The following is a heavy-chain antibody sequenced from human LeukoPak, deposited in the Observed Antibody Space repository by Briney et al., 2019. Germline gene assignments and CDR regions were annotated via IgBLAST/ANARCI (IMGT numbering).Heavy chain of an antibody. Sequence: SETLSLTCTVSGGSISSSSYYWGWIRQPPGKGLEWIGSIYYSGSTYYNPSLKSRVTISVDTSKNQFSLKLSSVTAADTAVYYCARRKDREGFDYWGQGTLVTVSS. J-gene: IGHJ4*02. CDR1: GGSISSSSYY. CDR2: IYYSGST. CDR3: ARRKDREGFDY. D-gene: IGHD1-14*01. V-gene: IGHV4-39*01.